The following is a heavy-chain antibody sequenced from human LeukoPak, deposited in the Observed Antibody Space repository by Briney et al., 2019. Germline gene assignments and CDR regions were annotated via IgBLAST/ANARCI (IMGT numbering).Heavy chain of an antibody. CDR1: GGSFSGYY. J-gene: IGHJ5*02. CDR2: INHSGST. V-gene: IGHV4-34*01. D-gene: IGHD6-6*01. CDR3: ARVGYSSSSDWFDP. Sequence: PSETLSLTCAVYGGSFSGYYWSWIRQPSGKGLEWIGEINHSGSTNYNPSLKSRVTISVDTSKNQFSLKLSSVTAADTAVYYCARVGYSSSSDWFDPWGQGTLVTVSS.